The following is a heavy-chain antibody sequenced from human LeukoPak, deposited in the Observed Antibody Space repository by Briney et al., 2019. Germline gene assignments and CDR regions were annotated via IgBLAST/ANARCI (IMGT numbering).Heavy chain of an antibody. V-gene: IGHV4-59*01. CDR3: ARDSRQQLGSRYYFDY. J-gene: IGHJ4*02. D-gene: IGHD6-13*01. CDR2: IYYSGST. Sequence: SETLSLTCTVSGGSISSYYWSWIRQPPGKGLEWIGYIYYSGSTNYNPSLESRVTISLDTSKNQFSLKLSSVTAADTAAYYCARDSRQQLGSRYYFDYWGQGTLVTVSS. CDR1: GGSISSYY.